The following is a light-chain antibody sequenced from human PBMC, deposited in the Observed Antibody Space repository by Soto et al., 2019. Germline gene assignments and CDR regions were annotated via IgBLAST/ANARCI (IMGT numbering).Light chain of an antibody. CDR2: AAS. J-gene: IGKJ1*01. Sequence: DIQMTQSPSSLSASVGDRVTITCRASQSISSYLNWYQQKPGKAPKLLIYAASSLQSGVPPRFSGSGSRTDFTLTISSLQPEDFATYYCQQSYSTPKTFGQGTKVEIK. CDR1: QSISSY. V-gene: IGKV1-39*01. CDR3: QQSYSTPKT.